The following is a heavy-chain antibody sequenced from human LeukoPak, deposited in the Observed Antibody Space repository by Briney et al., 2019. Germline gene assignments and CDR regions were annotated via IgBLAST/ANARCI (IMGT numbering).Heavy chain of an antibody. CDR1: GDSISSSNW. V-gene: IGHV4-4*02. D-gene: IGHD3-22*01. J-gene: IGHJ4*02. CDR2: ISHSGNT. CDR3: ASLRRGFYDSSGYFDY. Sequence: SGTLSLTCAVSGDSISSSNWWSWVRQPPGKGLEWIGEISHSGNTNYNPSLKSRVTISVDKSKNQFSLKLSSVTAADTAVYHCASLRRGFYDSSGYFDYWGQGTLVTVSS.